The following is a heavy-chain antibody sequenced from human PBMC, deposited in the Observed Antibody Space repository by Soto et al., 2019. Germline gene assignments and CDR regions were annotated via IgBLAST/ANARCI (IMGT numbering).Heavy chain of an antibody. J-gene: IGHJ4*02. V-gene: IGHV3-48*01. D-gene: IGHD3-3*01. CDR2: ISSSSSTI. CDR1: GFTFSSYS. Sequence: EVQLVESGGGLVQPGGSLRLSCAASGFTFSSYSMNWVRQAPGKGLEWVSYISSSSSTIYYADSVKGRFTISRDNAKNSLYLQMNSLRAEDTAVYYCARGEDSLKRFLEWFGYYDYWGQGTLVTVSS. CDR3: ARGEDSLKRFLEWFGYYDY.